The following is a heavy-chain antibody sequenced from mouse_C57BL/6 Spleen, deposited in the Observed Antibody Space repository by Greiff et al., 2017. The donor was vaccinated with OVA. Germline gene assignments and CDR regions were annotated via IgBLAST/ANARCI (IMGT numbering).Heavy chain of an antibody. CDR3: ARYPLPYYAMDY. J-gene: IGHJ4*01. CDR1: GYSFTGYY. CDR2: INPSTGGT. Sequence: DVKLQESGPELVKPGASVKISCKASGYSFTGYYMNWVKQSPEKSLEWIGEINPSTGGTTYNQKFKAKATLTVDKSSSTAYMQLKSLTSEDSAVYYCARYPLPYYAMDYWGQGTSVTVSS. V-gene: IGHV1-42*01.